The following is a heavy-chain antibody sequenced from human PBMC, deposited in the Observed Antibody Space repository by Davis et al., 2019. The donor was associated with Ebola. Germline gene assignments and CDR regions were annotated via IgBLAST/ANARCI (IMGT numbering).Heavy chain of an antibody. CDR3: ARKTVGARDGAGTTDNAFDI. D-gene: IGHD1-26*01. V-gene: IGHV3-7*01. Sequence: GGSLRLSCDGSGFTFSDYWMSWVRQAPGKGLEWVANIKQDGSEKYYVGSVKGRFTISRDNAKNSLYLQMNSLRVEDTAVYYCARKTVGARDGAGTTDNAFDIWGQGTMVTVSS. CDR2: IKQDGSEK. J-gene: IGHJ3*02. CDR1: GFTFSDYW.